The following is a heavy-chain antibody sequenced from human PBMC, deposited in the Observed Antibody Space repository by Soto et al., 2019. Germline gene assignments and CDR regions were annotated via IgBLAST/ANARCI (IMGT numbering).Heavy chain of an antibody. CDR3: ARDQDGSYPDAFDI. Sequence: GGSLRPSCAASGFTFSSYSMNWVRQAPGKGLEWVSSISSSSSYIYYADSVKGRFTISRDNAKNSLYLQMNSLRAEDTAVYYCARDQDGSYPDAFDIWGQGTMVTVSS. CDR1: GFTFSSYS. D-gene: IGHD1-26*01. CDR2: ISSSSSYI. J-gene: IGHJ3*02. V-gene: IGHV3-21*01.